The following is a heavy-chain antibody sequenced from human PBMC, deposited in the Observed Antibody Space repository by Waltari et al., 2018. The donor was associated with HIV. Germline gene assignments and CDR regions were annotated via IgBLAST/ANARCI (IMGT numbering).Heavy chain of an antibody. CDR3: ASSVVVVVAATPGGWFDP. V-gene: IGHV1-69*01. Sequence: QVQLVQSGAEVKKPGSSVKVSCKASGGTFSSYAISSVRQAPGQGLEWMGGIIPIFGTANYAQKFQGRVTMTADESTSTAYMELSSLRSEDTAVYYCASSVVVVVAATPGGWFDPWGQGTLVTVSS. CDR2: IIPIFGTA. CDR1: GGTFSSYA. D-gene: IGHD2-15*01. J-gene: IGHJ5*02.